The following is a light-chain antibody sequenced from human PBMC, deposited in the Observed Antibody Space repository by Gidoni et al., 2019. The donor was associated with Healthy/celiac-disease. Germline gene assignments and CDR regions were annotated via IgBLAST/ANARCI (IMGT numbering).Light chain of an antibody. J-gene: IGKJ2*01. CDR2: WAS. CDR1: KSVLYSSKNKNY. CDR3: QQYYSTPYT. V-gene: IGKV4-1*01. Sequence: DIVMTQSPDSLAVSLCERATINCKSSKSVLYSSKNKNYLAWYQQKPGQPPKLLIYWASTRESGVPDRFSGSGSGTDFTLTISSLQAEDVAVYYCQQYYSTPYTFGQGTKLEIK.